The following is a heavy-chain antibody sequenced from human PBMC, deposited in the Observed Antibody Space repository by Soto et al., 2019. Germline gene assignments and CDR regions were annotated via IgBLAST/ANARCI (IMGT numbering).Heavy chain of an antibody. D-gene: IGHD3-9*01. CDR2: LSGRDDTI. V-gene: IGHV3-23*01. J-gene: IGHJ4*02. Sequence: GGSLRLSCAVSGFTFSSSAMSWVRQAPGKGLEWVSTLSGRDDTIYYADSVKGRFAISRDTSKNTLYLQMHSLRAEDTAVYYCAKGAEATYYDILTGYYAGVEYYFANWGPGTLVTVSS. CDR1: GFTFSSSA. CDR3: AKGAEATYYDILTGYYAGVEYYFAN.